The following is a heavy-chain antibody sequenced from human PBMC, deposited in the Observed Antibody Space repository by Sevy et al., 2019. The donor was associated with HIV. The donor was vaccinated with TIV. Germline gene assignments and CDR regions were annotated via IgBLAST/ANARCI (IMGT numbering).Heavy chain of an antibody. CDR2: INQDERHI. D-gene: IGHD7-27*01. J-gene: IGHJ5*02. V-gene: IGHV3-7*01. Sequence: GGSLRLSCEVSGFTFSDFWMTWVRQSPGKGLEWVAYINQDERHINLLDSVRGRFTISRDNAKNSLYLQMDSLSAEDTAIYYYARDPDWGALDRWGQGTLVTVSS. CDR3: ARDPDWGALDR. CDR1: GFTFSDFW.